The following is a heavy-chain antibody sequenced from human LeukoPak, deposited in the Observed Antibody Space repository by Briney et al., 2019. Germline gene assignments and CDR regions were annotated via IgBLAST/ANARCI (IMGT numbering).Heavy chain of an antibody. V-gene: IGHV3-30-3*01. CDR3: ARAGTGYYFDY. J-gene: IGHJ4*02. CDR1: GFTFGSYA. CDR2: ISYDGSNK. Sequence: PGGSLRLSCAASGFTFGSYAMHWVRQAPGKGLEWVAVISYDGSNKYYADSVKGRFTISRDNSKNTLYLQMNSLRAEDTAVYYCARAGTGYYFDYWGQGTLVTVSS.